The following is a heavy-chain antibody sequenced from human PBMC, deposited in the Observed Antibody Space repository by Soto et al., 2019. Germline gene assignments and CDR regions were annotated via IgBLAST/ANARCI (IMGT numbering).Heavy chain of an antibody. CDR3: ARYCSGGDCYSRGAFDI. CDR2: IYYSGST. CDR1: GGPISSSTYH. J-gene: IGHJ3*02. V-gene: IGHV4-39*01. Sequence: QLQLQESGPGLVKPSETLSLTCTVSGGPISSSTYHWGWIRQPPGKGLEWIANIYYSGSTHYNPSLKSRVTISVDTSKNQFSLKLSSVTAADTAVYYCARYCSGGDCYSRGAFDIWGQGTMVTVSS. D-gene: IGHD2-15*01.